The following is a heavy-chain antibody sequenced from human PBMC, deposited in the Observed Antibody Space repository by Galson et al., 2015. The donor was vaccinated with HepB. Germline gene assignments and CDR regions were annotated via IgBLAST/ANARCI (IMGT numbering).Heavy chain of an antibody. CDR1: GYTFTSYG. CDR2: ISAYNGNT. V-gene: IGHV1-18*01. D-gene: IGHD3-22*01. CDR3: ARDGYYYDSSGYYDY. J-gene: IGHJ4*02. Sequence: SVKVSCKASGYTFTSYGISWVRQAPGQGLEWMGWISAYNGNTNYAQKLQGRVTMTTDTSTSTAYMELRSLRSDDTAVYYCARDGYYYDSSGYYDYWGQGTLVTVSS.